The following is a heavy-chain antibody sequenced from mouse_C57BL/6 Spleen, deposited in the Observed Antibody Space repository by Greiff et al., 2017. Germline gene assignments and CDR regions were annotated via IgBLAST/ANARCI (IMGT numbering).Heavy chain of an antibody. V-gene: IGHV1-80*01. D-gene: IGHD1-1*01. J-gene: IGHJ4*01. Sequence: VQLQQSGAELVKPGASVQISCKASGYAFSSYWMNWVKQRPGKGLAWIGQIYPGDGDTNYNGKFTGKATLTADQSSSPAYMQLSSLTSEDSAVYFCARDYYGSSPYYAMDYWGQGTSVTVSS. CDR1: GYAFSSYW. CDR2: IYPGDGDT. CDR3: ARDYYGSSPYYAMDY.